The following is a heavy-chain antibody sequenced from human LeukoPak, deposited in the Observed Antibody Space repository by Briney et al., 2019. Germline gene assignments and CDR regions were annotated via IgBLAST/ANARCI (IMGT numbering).Heavy chain of an antibody. CDR3: AKGSAMVRGVPKDFDY. D-gene: IGHD3-10*01. CDR1: GFTFSSYA. CDR2: INGSGGST. V-gene: IGHV3-23*01. Sequence: GGSLRLSCAASGFTFSSYAMSWVRQAPGKGLEWVSAINGSGGSTYYADSVKGRFTISRDNSKNTLYLQMNSLRAEDTAVYYCAKGSAMVRGVPKDFDYWGQGTLVTVSS. J-gene: IGHJ4*02.